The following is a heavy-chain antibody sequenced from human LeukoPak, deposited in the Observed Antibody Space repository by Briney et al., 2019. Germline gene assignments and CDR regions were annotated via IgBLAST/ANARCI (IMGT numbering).Heavy chain of an antibody. CDR1: GFTFSSYG. D-gene: IGHD3-10*01. CDR2: IRYDGSEK. CDR3: AGHRNYYGSGTDAFDI. V-gene: IGHV3-30*02. J-gene: IGHJ3*02. Sequence: PGGSLRLSCAASGFTFSSYGMHWVRQAPGKGLEWVAFIRYDGSEKYYADSVKGRFTISRDNAKNSPYLQMNSLRAEDTAVYYCAGHRNYYGSGTDAFDIWGQGTMVTVSS.